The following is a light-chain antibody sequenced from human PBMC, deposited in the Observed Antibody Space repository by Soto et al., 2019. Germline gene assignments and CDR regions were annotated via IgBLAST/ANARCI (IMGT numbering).Light chain of an antibody. CDR3: QQYGSSPRLT. V-gene: IGKV3-20*01. CDR2: GAP. CDR1: QSVSSSY. Sequence: ELVLTQSPGTLSLSPGERATLSCRASQSVSSSYLAWYQQKPGKAPMLLLYGAPTRATGIPVRFSCSGSGTDFTLTISRLEPEDFAVYYCQQYGSSPRLTFGGGTKVEIK. J-gene: IGKJ4*01.